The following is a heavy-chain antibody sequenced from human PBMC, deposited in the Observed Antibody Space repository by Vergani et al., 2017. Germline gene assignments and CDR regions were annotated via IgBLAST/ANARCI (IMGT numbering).Heavy chain of an antibody. D-gene: IGHD1-1*01. J-gene: IGHJ4*02. CDR1: EYSFGNYW. Sequence: EVELVQSGPEMRKPGESLKISCKGSEYSFGNYWIGWVRQMPGKVLEWMGIIYPADSDTRYSPSFQGQVTISADKSISTAFLQWDSLKASDTALYYCARHTTYTDSWGQGTLVTVSS. CDR3: ARHTTYTDS. V-gene: IGHV5-51*01. CDR2: IYPADSDT.